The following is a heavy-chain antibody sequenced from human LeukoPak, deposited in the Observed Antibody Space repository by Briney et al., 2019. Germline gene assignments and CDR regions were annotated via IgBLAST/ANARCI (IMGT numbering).Heavy chain of an antibody. D-gene: IGHD4-17*01. CDR3: ARRVAVNPRYYFDY. J-gene: IGHJ4*02. V-gene: IGHV4-59*08. CDR2: IYYSGST. Sequence: SETLSLTCTVSGGSISSYYWSWIRQPPGKGLEWIGYIYYSGSTNSNPSLKSRVTISVDTSENQFSLKLSSVTAADTAVYYCARRVAVNPRYYFDYWGQGTLVTVSS. CDR1: GGSISSYY.